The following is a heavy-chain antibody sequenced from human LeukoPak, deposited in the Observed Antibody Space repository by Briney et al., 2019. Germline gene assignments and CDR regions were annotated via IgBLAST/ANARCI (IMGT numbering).Heavy chain of an antibody. V-gene: IGHV3-30*04. CDR2: ISYDGSNK. J-gene: IGHJ4*02. Sequence: GGSLRLSCAASGFTFSSYAMNWVRQAPGKGLEWVAVISYDGSNKYYADSVKGRFTISRDNSKNTLYLQMNSLRAEDTAVYYCARARTSAHRNYFDYWGQGTLVTVSS. CDR1: GFTFSSYA. D-gene: IGHD1-7*01. CDR3: ARARTSAHRNYFDY.